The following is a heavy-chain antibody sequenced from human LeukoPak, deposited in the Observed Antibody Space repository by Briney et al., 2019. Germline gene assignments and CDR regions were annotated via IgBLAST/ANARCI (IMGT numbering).Heavy chain of an antibody. J-gene: IGHJ4*02. CDR2: TRNKASSHTT. V-gene: IGHV3-72*01. CDR3: ARESSQWELLFDY. D-gene: IGHD1-26*01. Sequence: GGSLRLSCAASGFTFSDHYMDWVRQAPGKGLEWVGRTRNKASSHTTEYAASVKGRFTISRDDSKNSLYLQMNSLKTEDSAVYYCARESSQWELLFDYWGQGTLVTVSP. CDR1: GFTFSDHY.